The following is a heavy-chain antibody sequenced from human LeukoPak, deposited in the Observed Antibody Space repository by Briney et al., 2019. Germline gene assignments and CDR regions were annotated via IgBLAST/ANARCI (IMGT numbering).Heavy chain of an antibody. Sequence: GGSLRLSCAASGFTFSIYWMHWVRQAPGKGLVWVSRINSDGSSTSYADSVKGRFTISRDNAKNTLYLQMNSLRAEDTAVYYCAREAGYYGDYSPSLNYWGQGTLVTVSS. J-gene: IGHJ4*02. V-gene: IGHV3-74*01. CDR1: GFTFSIYW. D-gene: IGHD4-17*01. CDR2: INSDGSST. CDR3: AREAGYYGDYSPSLNY.